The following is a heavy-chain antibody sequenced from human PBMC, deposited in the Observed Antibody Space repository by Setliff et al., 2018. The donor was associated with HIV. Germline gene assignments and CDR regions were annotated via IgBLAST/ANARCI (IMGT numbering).Heavy chain of an antibody. V-gene: IGHV1-69*10. D-gene: IGHD3-10*01. CDR3: ARDLGSGRRWFDP. Sequence: SVKVSCKASGGTFSSYVINWVRQAPGQGLEWMGGAIPMLGIANHVHKFQGRVTITADKSTSTAYMELSSLRSEDTAVYYCARDLGSGRRWFDPWGQGTMVTVSS. CDR1: GGTFSSYV. CDR2: AIPMLGIA. J-gene: IGHJ5*02.